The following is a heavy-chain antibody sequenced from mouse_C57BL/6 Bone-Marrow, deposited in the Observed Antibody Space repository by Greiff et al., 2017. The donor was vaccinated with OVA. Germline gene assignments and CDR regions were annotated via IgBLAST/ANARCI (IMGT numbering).Heavy chain of an antibody. D-gene: IGHD2-1*01. CDR1: GYAFSSSW. CDR2: IYPGDGDT. J-gene: IGHJ3*01. Sequence: VKLLESGPELVKPGASVKISCKASGYAFSSSWMNWVKQRPGKGLEWIGRIYPGDGDTNYNGKFKGKATLTADKSSSTAYMQLSSLTSEDSAVYFCAIYYFWFAYWGQGTLVTVSA. V-gene: IGHV1-82*01. CDR3: AIYYFWFAY.